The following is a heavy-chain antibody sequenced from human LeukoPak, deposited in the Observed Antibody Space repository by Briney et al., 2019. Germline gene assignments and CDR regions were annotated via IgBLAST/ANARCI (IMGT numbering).Heavy chain of an antibody. V-gene: IGHV4-59*01. CDR1: GGSISSYY. Sequence: SETLSLTCTVSGGSISSYYWSWIRQPPGKGLEWIGYIYYSGSTNYNPSLKSRVTISVDTSKNQFSLKLSSVAAADTAVYYCARESGYDSSGYYGFYDYWGQGTLVTVSS. CDR2: IYYSGST. CDR3: ARESGYDSSGYYGFYDY. D-gene: IGHD3-22*01. J-gene: IGHJ4*02.